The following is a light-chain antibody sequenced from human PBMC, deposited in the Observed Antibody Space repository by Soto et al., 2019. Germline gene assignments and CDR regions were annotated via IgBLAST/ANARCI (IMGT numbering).Light chain of an antibody. CDR3: QQRSNWPPIT. V-gene: IGKV3-11*01. CDR1: QSVSSN. CDR2: GAS. J-gene: IGKJ5*01. Sequence: EIVMTQSPATLSVSPGERATLSCRASQSVSSNLAWYQQKPGRAPRLLIYGASTRATGIPDRFSGSGSGTDFTLTISSLEPEDFAVYYCQQRSNWPPITFGQGTRLEIK.